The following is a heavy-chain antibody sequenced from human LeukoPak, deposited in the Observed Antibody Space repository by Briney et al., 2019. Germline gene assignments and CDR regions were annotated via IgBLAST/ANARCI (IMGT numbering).Heavy chain of an antibody. J-gene: IGHJ6*02. V-gene: IGHV3-53*01. D-gene: IGHD3-3*01. CDR2: IYYDGST. CDR3: ARPLRINCGMDV. CDR1: GFTVSSNY. Sequence: GGSLRLSCAASGFTVSSNYMSWVRQTPGKGLEWVSIIYYDGSTYYADSVKGRFTISRDNSKNTMYLQMNSLRAEDTAVYYCARPLRINCGMDVWGQGTTVTVSS.